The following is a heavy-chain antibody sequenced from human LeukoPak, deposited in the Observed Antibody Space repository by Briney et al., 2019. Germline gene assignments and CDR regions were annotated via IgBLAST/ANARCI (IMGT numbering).Heavy chain of an antibody. CDR1: GGSISSYY. CDR3: ARGFSVGGFDP. CDR2: IYTSGST. V-gene: IGHV4-4*07. Sequence: RASETLSLTCTVSGGSISSYYWSWIRQPAGKGLEWIGRIYTSGSTNYNPSLKSRVTISIDTSKNQFSLSLNSVTAADTAIYYCARGFSVGGFDPWGQGTLVTVSS. J-gene: IGHJ5*02. D-gene: IGHD4-23*01.